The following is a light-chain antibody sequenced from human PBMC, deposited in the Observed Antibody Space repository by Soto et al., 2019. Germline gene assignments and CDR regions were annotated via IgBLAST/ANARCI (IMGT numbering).Light chain of an antibody. V-gene: IGLV1-40*01. Sequence: QSVLTQPPSVSGAPGQRVTISWSASSSNIGAGYDVHWYQQFPGTAPKLLIYVNNNRPSGVPDRFSGSKSGTSASLAISGLQAEDEADYYCQSFDSSLGGDVVFGGGTKLTVL. CDR1: SSNIGAGYD. J-gene: IGLJ2*01. CDR3: QSFDSSLGGDVV. CDR2: VNN.